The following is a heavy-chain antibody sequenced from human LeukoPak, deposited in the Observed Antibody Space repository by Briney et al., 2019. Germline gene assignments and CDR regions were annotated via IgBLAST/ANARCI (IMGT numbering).Heavy chain of an antibody. CDR3: MSDPLTRGGVEP. CDR1: GFSFTHAW. Sequence: GGSLTLSCTTSGFSFTHAWMNWFRQAPGKGLEWVGRIKSNIDGGASDYGTPVKGRFTMSRDDSKNTLYLHMNALQIEDTAIYYRMSDPLTRGGVEPWGQGTLVTVSS. J-gene: IGHJ1*01. CDR2: IKSNIDGGAS. D-gene: IGHD3-16*01. V-gene: IGHV3-15*01.